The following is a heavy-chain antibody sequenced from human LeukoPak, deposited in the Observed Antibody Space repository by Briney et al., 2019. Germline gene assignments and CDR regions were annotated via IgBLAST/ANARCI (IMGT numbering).Heavy chain of an antibody. CDR2: INPSGGST. J-gene: IGHJ4*02. V-gene: IGHV1-46*01. Sequence: GASVKVSCKASGYTFTSYYMHWVRQAPGQGLEWMGIINPSGGSTSYAQKFQGRVTMIRDMSTSTVYMELSSLRSEDTAVYYCARGAQDCSSTSCYGSYFDYWGQGTLVTVSS. CDR3: ARGAQDCSSTSCYGSYFDY. D-gene: IGHD2-2*01. CDR1: GYTFTSYY.